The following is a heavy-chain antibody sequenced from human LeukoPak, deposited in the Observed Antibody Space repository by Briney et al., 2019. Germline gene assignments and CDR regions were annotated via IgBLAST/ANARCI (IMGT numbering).Heavy chain of an antibody. D-gene: IGHD6-19*01. CDR2: IYYSGST. CDR3: ARDSFGSSGWSEYYYYYGMDV. J-gene: IGHJ6*02. V-gene: IGHV4-59*12. Sequence: SETLSLTCTVSGGSISNYYWSWIRQPPGKGLEWIGYIYYSGSTNYNPSLKSRVTISVDTSKNQFSLKLSSVTAADTAVYYCARDSFGSSGWSEYYYYYGMDVWGQGTTVTVSS. CDR1: GGSISNYY.